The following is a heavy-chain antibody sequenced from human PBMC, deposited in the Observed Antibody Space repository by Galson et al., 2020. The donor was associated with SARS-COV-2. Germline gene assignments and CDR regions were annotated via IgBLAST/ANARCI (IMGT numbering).Heavy chain of an antibody. Sequence: GGSLRLSCAASGFTFSSYGMHWVRQAPGKGLEWVAVISYDGSNKYYADSVKGRFTISRDNSKNTLYLQMNSLRAEDTAVYYCAKMRRIQLWSTSDSMDVWGKGTTVTVSS. D-gene: IGHD5-18*01. CDR3: AKMRRIQLWSTSDSMDV. V-gene: IGHV3-30*18. J-gene: IGHJ6*03. CDR1: GFTFSSYG. CDR2: ISYDGSNK.